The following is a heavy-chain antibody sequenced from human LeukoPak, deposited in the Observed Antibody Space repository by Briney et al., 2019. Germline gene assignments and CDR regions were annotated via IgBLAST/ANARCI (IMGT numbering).Heavy chain of an antibody. V-gene: IGHV1-46*01. D-gene: IGHD1-26*01. CDR2: INPSGGST. CDR3: ARDLRSDSNWFDP. CDR1: GYTFTIYY. Sequence: ASVKISCKASGYTFTIYYIHWVRQAPGQGLEWMGMINPSGGSTSYAQKFQGRVTVTRDTSTSTVYMELSSLTSEDTAVYYYARDLRSDSNWFDPWGQGTLVTVSS. J-gene: IGHJ5*02.